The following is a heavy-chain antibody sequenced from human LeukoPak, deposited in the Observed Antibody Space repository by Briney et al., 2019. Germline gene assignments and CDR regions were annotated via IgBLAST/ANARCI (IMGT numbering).Heavy chain of an antibody. CDR2: IDPGDSYT. CDR3: ARRFDYGRFDY. D-gene: IGHD5-12*01. V-gene: IGHV5-10-1*01. Sequence: KNGESLKISRKDSGYSFTSYWITWVRQMPGKGLEWMGKIDPGDSYTNYSPSFQGHVTISVDKSISTAYLQWSSLKASDTAMYYCARRFDYGRFDYWGQGTLVTVSS. J-gene: IGHJ4*02. CDR1: GYSFTSYW.